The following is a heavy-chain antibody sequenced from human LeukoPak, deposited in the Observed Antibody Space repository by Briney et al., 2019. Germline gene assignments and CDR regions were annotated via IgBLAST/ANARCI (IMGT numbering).Heavy chain of an antibody. CDR1: GVSFSSGTFY. CDR2: IHFSGCT. V-gene: IGHV4-39*01. CDR3: ARPGGRLARRPFHH. D-gene: IGHD6-19*01. Sequence: SETLSLTCTFSGVSFSSGTFYWAWIRQPPGKWLEWIGSIHFSGCTYYNPSLKSRVTISVDTAKNQFSLQVTYVTAADTAVYYCARPGGRLARRPFHHWGQGPLVPVSS. J-gene: IGHJ4*02.